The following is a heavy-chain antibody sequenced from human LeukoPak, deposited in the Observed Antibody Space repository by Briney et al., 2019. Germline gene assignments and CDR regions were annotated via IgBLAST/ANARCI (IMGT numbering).Heavy chain of an antibody. J-gene: IGHJ5*02. D-gene: IGHD5-24*01. Sequence: ASVKVSCKASGGSFSSYGIGWVRQAPGQGLEWMGGIIPIFGTTNYAQKFQGRVTITADESTSTAYMELSSLRFEDTAVYYCARDNSVRDEAWWFNPWGQGTLVTVSS. CDR1: GGSFSSYG. CDR3: ARDNSVRDEAWWFNP. CDR2: IIPIFGTT. V-gene: IGHV1-69*13.